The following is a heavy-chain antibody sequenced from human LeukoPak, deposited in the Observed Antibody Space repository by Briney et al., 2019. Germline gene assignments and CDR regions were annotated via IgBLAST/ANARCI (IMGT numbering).Heavy chain of an antibody. V-gene: IGHV4-61*08. D-gene: IGHD3-16*01. CDR2: VYHTGHT. J-gene: IGHJ4*02. CDR3: ARHRFGHLFDY. Sequence: PSQTLSLTCTVSGGSISSGDYYWRWIRQPPGKGLEWIGYVYHTGHTHYSPSLKSRVTVSLDTSRNQVSLILSSVTAADTAVYYCARHRFGHLFDYWGQGTLVFVSS. CDR1: GGSISSGDYY.